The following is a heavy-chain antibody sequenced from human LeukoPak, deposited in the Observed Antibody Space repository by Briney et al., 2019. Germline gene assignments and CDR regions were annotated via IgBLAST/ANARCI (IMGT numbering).Heavy chain of an antibody. CDR3: ARQFYYDSGGSHY. V-gene: IGHV4-39*01. D-gene: IGHD3-22*01. CDR2: IFYSGST. Sequence: SETLSLTCTVSGGSISSSSYYWGWICQPPGKGLEWIGSIFYSGSTYYNPSLESRVTISVDTSKNQFSLKLSSVTAADTAVYYCARQFYYDSGGSHYWGQGTLVTVSS. J-gene: IGHJ4*02. CDR1: GGSISSSSYY.